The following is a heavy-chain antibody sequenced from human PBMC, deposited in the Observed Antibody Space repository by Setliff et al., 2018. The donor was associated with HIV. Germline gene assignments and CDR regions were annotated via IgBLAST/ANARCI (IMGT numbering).Heavy chain of an antibody. CDR2: INPKSGGT. D-gene: IGHD1-26*01. J-gene: IGHJ6*03. CDR3: ATWGGSPDGYFYYYMDV. V-gene: IGHV1-2*02. CDR1: GYTFTGYY. Sequence: ASVKVSCKASGYTFTGYYMHWVRQAPGQGLEWMGWINPKSGGTNYAQKFQGRVTMTRDTSISTAYMELSRLRSDDTAVYYCATWGGSPDGYFYYYMDVWGKGTTVTVSS.